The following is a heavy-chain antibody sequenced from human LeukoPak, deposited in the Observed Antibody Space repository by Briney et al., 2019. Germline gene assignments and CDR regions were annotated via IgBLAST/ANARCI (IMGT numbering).Heavy chain of an antibody. CDR2: ISSSGSTI. CDR3: ARVSKYSSGWYGHFDY. CDR1: GFTFSSYE. V-gene: IGHV3-48*03. D-gene: IGHD6-19*01. J-gene: IGHJ4*02. Sequence: GGSLRLSCAASGFTFSSYEMNWVRQAPGKVLEWVSYISSSGSTIYYADSVKGLFTISRDNAKNSLYLQMNSVRAEETAVYYCARVSKYSSGWYGHFDYWGQGTLVTVSS.